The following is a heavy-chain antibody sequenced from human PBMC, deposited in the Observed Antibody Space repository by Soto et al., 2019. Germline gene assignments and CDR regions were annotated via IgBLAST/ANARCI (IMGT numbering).Heavy chain of an antibody. V-gene: IGHV4-34*01. Sequence: SETLSITCAVYGGSFSGYYWSWIRQPPGKGLEWIGEINHSGSTNYNPSLKSRVTISVDTSKNQFSLKLSSVTAADTAVYYCARARPPSSSWDVYAYWGQGTLVPVSS. D-gene: IGHD6-13*01. CDR1: GGSFSGYY. CDR3: ARARPPSSSWDVYAY. J-gene: IGHJ4*02. CDR2: INHSGST.